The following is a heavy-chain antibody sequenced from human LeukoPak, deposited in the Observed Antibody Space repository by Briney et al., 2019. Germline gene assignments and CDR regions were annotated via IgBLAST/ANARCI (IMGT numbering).Heavy chain of an antibody. J-gene: IGHJ4*02. CDR2: VHLDGRT. CDR1: GGSVSSTNW. D-gene: IGHD3-10*01. V-gene: IGHV4-4*02. CDR3: ASVPYYYGSGSYYN. Sequence: SETLSLTCGVSGGSVSSTNWWTWIRQPPGKGLEWIGEVHLDGRTNFNPSLKSRLTMSVDLSENHVSLKLTSVTAADTAVYYCASVPYYYGSGSYYNWGQGTLVTVSS.